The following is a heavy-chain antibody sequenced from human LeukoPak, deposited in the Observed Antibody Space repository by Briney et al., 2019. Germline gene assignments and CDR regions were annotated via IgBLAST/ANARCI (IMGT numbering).Heavy chain of an antibody. V-gene: IGHV4-59*08. CDR2: IYYSGST. J-gene: IGHJ4*02. CDR1: GGTLSSYY. Sequence: SETLSLTCTVCGGTLSSYYWSWIRQPPGKGLEWIGYIYYSGSTNYNPSLNSQVTISVDTSKDQFSLKLSSVTAADTAVYYCARHAYSSDWFEVDSWGQGTLVTVSS. CDR3: ARHAYSSDWFEVDS. D-gene: IGHD6-19*01.